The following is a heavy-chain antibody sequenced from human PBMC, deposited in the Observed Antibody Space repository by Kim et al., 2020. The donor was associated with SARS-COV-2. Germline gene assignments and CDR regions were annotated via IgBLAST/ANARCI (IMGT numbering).Heavy chain of an antibody. CDR1: GGTFSSYA. CDR3: ARDDGIVVVPAAMGPYYYYGMDV. V-gene: IGHV1-69*13. Sequence: SVKVSCKASGGTFSSYAISWVRQAPGQGLEWMGGIIPIFGTANYAQKFQGRVTITADESTSTAYMELSSLRSEDTAVYYCARDDGIVVVPAAMGPYYYYGMDVWGQGTTVTVSS. J-gene: IGHJ6*02. D-gene: IGHD2-2*01. CDR2: IIPIFGTA.